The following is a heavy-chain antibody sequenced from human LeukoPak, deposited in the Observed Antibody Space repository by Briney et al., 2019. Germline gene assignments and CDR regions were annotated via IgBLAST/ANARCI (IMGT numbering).Heavy chain of an antibody. CDR1: GGTFSSYA. CDR2: IIPILGIA. V-gene: IGHV1-69*04. J-gene: IGHJ6*02. CDR3: ARVGYCSSTSCQALYYYYGMDV. Sequence: ASVKVSCKASGGTFSSYAISWVRQAPGQGLEWMGRIIPILGIANYAQKFQGRVTITADKSTSTAYMELSSLRSEDTAVYYCARVGYCSSTSCQALYYYYGMDVWGQGTTVTVSS. D-gene: IGHD2-2*01.